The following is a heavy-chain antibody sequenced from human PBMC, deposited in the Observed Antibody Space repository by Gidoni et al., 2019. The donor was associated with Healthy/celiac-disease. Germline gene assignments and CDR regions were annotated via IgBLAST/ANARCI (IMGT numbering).Heavy chain of an antibody. D-gene: IGHD1-1*01. J-gene: IGHJ3*02. CDR3: ARGLRATYQYNDAFDI. CDR1: GGSFSGYY. Sequence: QVQLQQWGAGLLKPSETLSLTCAVYGGSFSGYYWSWIRQPPGKGLEWIGEINHSGSTNYNPSLKSRVTISVDTSKNQFSLKLSSVTAADTAVYYCARGLRATYQYNDAFDIWGQGTMVTVSS. CDR2: INHSGST. V-gene: IGHV4-34*01.